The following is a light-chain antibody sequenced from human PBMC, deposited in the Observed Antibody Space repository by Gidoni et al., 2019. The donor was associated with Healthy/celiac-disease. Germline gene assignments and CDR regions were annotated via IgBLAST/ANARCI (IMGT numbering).Light chain of an antibody. CDR2: AAS. Sequence: DIQMTQSPSSLSASVGDRVTITCRASRSISRYLHWYQQKPGKAPKLLIYAASSLQSGVPSRFSGSGSGTDFTLTISSLQPEDFAAYYCQQSYSTPRCSFGQGTKLEIK. CDR3: QQSYSTPRCS. V-gene: IGKV1-39*01. CDR1: RSISRY. J-gene: IGKJ2*04.